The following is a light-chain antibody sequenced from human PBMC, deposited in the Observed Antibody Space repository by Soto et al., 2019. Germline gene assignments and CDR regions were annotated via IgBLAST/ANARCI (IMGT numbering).Light chain of an antibody. J-gene: IGLJ2*01. CDR2: NTN. CDR1: SSNIGSNA. V-gene: IGLV1-44*01. Sequence: QSVLTQPPSASGTPGQRVTISCSGSSSNIGSNAVNWYQQLPGTAPKLLIYNTNQRPSGAPDRFSGSKSGTSASLAISALQSEDEADYYCATWDDSPRDVVFGGGTKLTVL. CDR3: ATWDDSPRDVV.